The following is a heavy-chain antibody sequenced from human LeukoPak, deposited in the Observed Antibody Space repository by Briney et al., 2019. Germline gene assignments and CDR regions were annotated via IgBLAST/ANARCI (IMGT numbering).Heavy chain of an antibody. CDR2: IIPIFGTA. V-gene: IGHV1-69*13. D-gene: IGHD6-13*01. Sequence: GASVKVSCKASGGTFSSYAISWVRQAPGQGLEWMGGIIPIFGTANYAQKFQGRVTITADESTSTAYMELSSLRSEDTAVYYCASDGSSSWYEAPHYYYYMDVWGKGTTVTISS. CDR1: GGTFSSYA. CDR3: ASDGSSSWYEAPHYYYYMDV. J-gene: IGHJ6*03.